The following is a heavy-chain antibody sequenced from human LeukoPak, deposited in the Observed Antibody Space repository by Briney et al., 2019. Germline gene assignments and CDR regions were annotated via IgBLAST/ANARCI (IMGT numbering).Heavy chain of an antibody. J-gene: IGHJ4*02. CDR3: ARDVAGWGADREDY. V-gene: IGHV1-2*02. CDR2: INPNSGGT. CDR1: GYTFTGYY. D-gene: IGHD1-26*01. Sequence: ASVKVSCKASGYTFTGYYMHWVRQAPGQGLEWMGCINPNSGGTNYAQKFQGRVTMTRDTSISTAYMELSRLRSDDTAVYYCARDVAGWGADREDYWGQGTLVTVSS.